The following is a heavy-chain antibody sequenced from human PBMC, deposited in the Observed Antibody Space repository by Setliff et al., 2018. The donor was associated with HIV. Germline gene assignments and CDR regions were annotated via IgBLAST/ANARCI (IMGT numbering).Heavy chain of an antibody. CDR1: GDSISSAGYN. D-gene: IGHD3-10*01. Sequence: TLSLTCTVSGDSISSAGYNWNWIRQHPGKGLEWIGYIYSSGSAYYNPSLKSRVTISVDTSKNQFSLKVKSVTAADTATYYCAKKGRYYYSSGVTTDNFDDWGQGTPVTVSS. CDR2: IYSSGSA. J-gene: IGHJ4*02. CDR3: AKKGRYYYSSGVTTDNFDD. V-gene: IGHV4-31*03.